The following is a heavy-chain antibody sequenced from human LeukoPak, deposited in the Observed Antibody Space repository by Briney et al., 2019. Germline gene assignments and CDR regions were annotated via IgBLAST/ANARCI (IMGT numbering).Heavy chain of an antibody. CDR1: GYTFTSYA. D-gene: IGHD3-3*01. V-gene: IGHV7-4-1*02. CDR3: ARDPRLLRFSRVQGVFDI. J-gene: IGHJ3*02. CDR2: INTNTGNP. Sequence: ASVKVSCKASGYTFTSYAMNWVRQAPGQGLKWMGWINTNTGNPTYAQGFTGRFVFSLDTSVSTAYLQISSLKAEDTAVYYCARDPRLLRFSRVQGVFDIWGQGTMVTVSS.